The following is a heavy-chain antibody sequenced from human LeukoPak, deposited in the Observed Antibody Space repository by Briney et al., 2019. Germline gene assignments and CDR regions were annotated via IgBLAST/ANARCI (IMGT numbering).Heavy chain of an antibody. Sequence: PSETLSLTCVVSGGPISSHYWSWIRQPPGKGLEWIGYIYFSGYTNYNPSLKSRVTISVDTSNNQFSLRLSSVTAADTAVYYCARSERRAQKDTYYNHYYYMDVWGKGTTVTVSS. V-gene: IGHV4-59*11. CDR3: ARSERRAQKDTYYNHYYYMDV. D-gene: IGHD6-25*01. CDR2: IYFSGYT. CDR1: GGPISSHY. J-gene: IGHJ6*03.